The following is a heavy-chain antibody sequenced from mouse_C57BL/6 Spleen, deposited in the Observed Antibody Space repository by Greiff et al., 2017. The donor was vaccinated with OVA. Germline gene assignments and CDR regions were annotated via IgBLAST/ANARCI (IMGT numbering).Heavy chain of an antibody. CDR1: GYTFTDYE. CDR2: IDPETGGT. Sequence: VQLVESGAELVRPGASVTLSCKASGYTFTDYEMHWVKQTPVHGLEWIGAIDPETGGTAYNQKFKGKAILTADTSSSTAYLELRNLTSEDSAVDYGTRLSDGGIWFADWGQGTLVTVSA. J-gene: IGHJ3*01. CDR3: TRLSDGGIWFAD. D-gene: IGHD2-13*01. V-gene: IGHV1-15*01.